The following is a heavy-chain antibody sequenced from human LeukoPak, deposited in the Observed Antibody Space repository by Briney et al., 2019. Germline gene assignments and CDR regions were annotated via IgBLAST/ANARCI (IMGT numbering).Heavy chain of an antibody. J-gene: IGHJ4*02. Sequence: GESLKISCKGSGYRSSSYWIGWVRQMPGKGLEWMGIIYPGDSDTRYSPSFQGQVTISADKSISTAYLQWSSLKASDTAMYYCARQGVEMADSTNPGGLDYWGQGTLVTVSS. CDR2: IYPGDSDT. V-gene: IGHV5-51*01. CDR1: GYRSSSYW. CDR3: ARQGVEMADSTNPGGLDY. D-gene: IGHD5-24*01.